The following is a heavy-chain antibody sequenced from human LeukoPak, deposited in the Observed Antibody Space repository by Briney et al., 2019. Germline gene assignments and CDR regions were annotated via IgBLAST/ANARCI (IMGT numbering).Heavy chain of an antibody. V-gene: IGHV3-48*01. D-gene: IGHD3-3*01. J-gene: IGHJ4*02. CDR1: GFTFSSYS. CDR3: ARDGSSLTYYGFWSGYYTGVDY. Sequence: GGSLRLSCAASGFTFSSYSMNWVRQAPGKGLEWVSYISSSSSTIYYADSVKGRFTISRDNAKNSLYLQMNSLRAEDTAVYYCARDGSSLTYYGFWSGYYTGVDYWGQGTLVTVSS. CDR2: ISSSSSTI.